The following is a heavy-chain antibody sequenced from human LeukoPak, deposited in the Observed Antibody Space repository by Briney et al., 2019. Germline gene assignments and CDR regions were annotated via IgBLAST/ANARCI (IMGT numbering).Heavy chain of an antibody. Sequence: SQTLSLTCTVSGDSISSGNYYWSWIRQPAGKGLEWIGRIWADGAPTYRPSLKSRVTISVDTSKNQFSLKLSSVTAADTAVYYCARVPLYSSSWYGEYWGQGTLVTVSS. V-gene: IGHV4-61*02. CDR1: GDSISSGNYY. D-gene: IGHD6-13*01. CDR3: ARVPLYSSSWYGEY. CDR2: IWADGAP. J-gene: IGHJ4*02.